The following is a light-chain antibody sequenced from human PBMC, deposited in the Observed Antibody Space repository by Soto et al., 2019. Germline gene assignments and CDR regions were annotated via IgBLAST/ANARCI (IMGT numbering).Light chain of an antibody. V-gene: IGLV6-57*02. Sequence: NFMLTQPHSVSESPGKTVTISCTGSSGSIASNYVQWYQQRPGSAPTTVISENNQRPSGVPDRFSGSIDSSSNSASLTISGLKTEDEADYYCQSYDSSLRGSLFGGGTKLTVL. CDR2: ENN. J-gene: IGLJ2*01. CDR3: QSYDSSLRGSL. CDR1: SGSIASNY.